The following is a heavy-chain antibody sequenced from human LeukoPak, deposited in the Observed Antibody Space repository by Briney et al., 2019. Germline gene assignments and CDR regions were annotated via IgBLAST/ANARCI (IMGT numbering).Heavy chain of an antibody. CDR2: IYPGDSDI. CDR3: ARGAPFDY. D-gene: IGHD2/OR15-2a*01. CDR1: GYSFSNYW. J-gene: IGHJ4*02. V-gene: IGHV5-51*01. Sequence: GESLKISCKGSGYSFSNYWIGWVRQMPGKGLEWMGIIYPGDSDIRYSPSFQGQVTISADTSISTAYLQRSSLKTSDSAIYYCARGAPFDYWGQGTLVTVSS.